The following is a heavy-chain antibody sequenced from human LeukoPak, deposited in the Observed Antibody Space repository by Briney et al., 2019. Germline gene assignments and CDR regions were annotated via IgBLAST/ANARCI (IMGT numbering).Heavy chain of an antibody. J-gene: IGHJ6*03. CDR2: IIPIFGTA. CDR1: GGTFSSYA. V-gene: IGHV1-69*05. Sequence: ASVKVSCKASGGTFSSYAISWVRQAPGQGLEWMGGIIPIFGTANYAQKFQGRVTITTDESTSTAYMELSSLRSEDTAVYYCARDGDYCGGDCYYASMDVWGKGTTVTVSS. CDR3: ARDGDYCGGDCYYASMDV. D-gene: IGHD2-21*01.